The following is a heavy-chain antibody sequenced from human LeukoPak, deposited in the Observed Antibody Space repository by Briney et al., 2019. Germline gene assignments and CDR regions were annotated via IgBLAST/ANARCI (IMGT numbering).Heavy chain of an antibody. Sequence: GGSLRLSCAASGFTFDDYGMSWVRQAPGKGLEWVSGINWNGGSTGYADSVKGRFTISRDNAKNSLYLQMNSLRAEDTALYYCARGSAFWSGYYRNYYYMDVWGKGTTVTASS. CDR3: ARGSAFWSGYYRNYYYMDV. J-gene: IGHJ6*03. CDR2: INWNGGST. CDR1: GFTFDDYG. D-gene: IGHD3-3*01. V-gene: IGHV3-20*04.